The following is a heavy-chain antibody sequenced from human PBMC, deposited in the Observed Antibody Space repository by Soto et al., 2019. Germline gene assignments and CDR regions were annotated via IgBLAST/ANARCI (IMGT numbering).Heavy chain of an antibody. CDR1: GGSFSDYF. Sequence: PSETLSLTCTVYGGSFSDYFWNWIRQPPGKGLEWIGQINHSGSTNYNPSLKSRVTISVDTSKKQFSLKLSSVTAADTAVYYCARGAMGYCSSTWCYWPPYYYYGMDFWGQGTTVTVSS. V-gene: IGHV4-34*01. J-gene: IGHJ6*02. CDR2: INHSGST. CDR3: ARGAMGYCSSTWCYWPPYYYYGMDF. D-gene: IGHD2-2*01.